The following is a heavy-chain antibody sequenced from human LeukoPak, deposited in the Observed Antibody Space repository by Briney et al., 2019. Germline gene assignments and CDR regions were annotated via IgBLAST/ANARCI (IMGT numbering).Heavy chain of an antibody. V-gene: IGHV3-23*01. Sequence: GGSLRLSCAASGFTFSSYAMSWVRQAPGKGLEWVSAISGSGGSTYYADSVKGRFTISRDNSKNTLYLQMNSLRAEDTAVYYCVKDGRITIFGVVRSWGQGTLVTVSS. CDR3: VKDGRITIFGVVRS. D-gene: IGHD3-3*01. J-gene: IGHJ5*02. CDR2: ISGSGGST. CDR1: GFTFSSYA.